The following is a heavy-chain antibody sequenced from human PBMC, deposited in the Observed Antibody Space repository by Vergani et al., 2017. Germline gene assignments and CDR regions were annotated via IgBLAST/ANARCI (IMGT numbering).Heavy chain of an antibody. D-gene: IGHD1-7*01. J-gene: IGHJ5*02. Sequence: QVQLQQWGAGLLKPSETLSLTCAVYGGSFSGYYWSWIRQPPGKGLEWIGEINHSGSTNYNPSLKSRVTISVDPSKNQFSLKLSSVTAADTAVYYCARHRGVELRGTPGWFDPWGQGTLVTVSS. CDR1: GGSFSGYY. V-gene: IGHV4-34*01. CDR2: INHSGST. CDR3: ARHRGVELRGTPGWFDP.